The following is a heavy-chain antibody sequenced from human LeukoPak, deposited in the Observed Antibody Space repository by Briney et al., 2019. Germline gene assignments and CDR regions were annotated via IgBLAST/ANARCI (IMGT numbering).Heavy chain of an antibody. CDR2: IYPGDSDT. Sequence: GESLKISCKGSEYSFTSYWIGWVRQMPGKGLEWMGIIYPGDSDTRYSPSFQGQVTISADKSISTAYLQWSSLKASDTAMYYCASNVDIVVVPAAIGAFDIWGQGTMVTVSS. CDR1: EYSFTSYW. J-gene: IGHJ3*02. V-gene: IGHV5-51*01. D-gene: IGHD2-2*02. CDR3: ASNVDIVVVPAAIGAFDI.